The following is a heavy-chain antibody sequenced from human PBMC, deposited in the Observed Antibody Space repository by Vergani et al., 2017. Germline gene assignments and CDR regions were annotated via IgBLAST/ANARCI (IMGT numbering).Heavy chain of an antibody. J-gene: IGHJ4*02. CDR1: GGSISSYY. V-gene: IGHV4-59*12. D-gene: IGHD2-21*02. CDR3: ARYHCGGDCYSFDY. Sequence: QVQLQESGPGLVKPSETLSLTCTVSGGSISSYYWSWIRQPPGKGLEWIGYIYYSGSTNYNPSLKSRVTISVDTSKNQFSLKLSSVTAADTAVYYCARYHCGGDCYSFDYWGQGTLVTVSS. CDR2: IYYSGST.